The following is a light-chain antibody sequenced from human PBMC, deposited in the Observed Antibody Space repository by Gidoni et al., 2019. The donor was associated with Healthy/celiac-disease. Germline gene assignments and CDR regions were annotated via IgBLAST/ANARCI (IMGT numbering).Light chain of an antibody. V-gene: IGKV3-20*01. J-gene: IGKJ3*01. CDR2: GAS. CDR1: QRVSSSY. CDR3: QQYGSSLFT. Sequence: ESVLTQSPGTLSLSPGERATLSCRASQRVSSSYLAWYHQKPGQAPRLLIYGASSRATGIPDRFSGSGSGTDFTLTISRLEPEDFAVYYCQQYGSSLFTFGPGTKVDIK.